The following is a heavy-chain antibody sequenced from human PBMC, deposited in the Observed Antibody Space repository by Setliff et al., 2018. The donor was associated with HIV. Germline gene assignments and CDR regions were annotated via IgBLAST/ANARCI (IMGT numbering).Heavy chain of an antibody. J-gene: IGHJ4*02. CDR2: VYSSGST. CDR1: GDSISSGSYY. CDR3: ARGIGLLPFDA. D-gene: IGHD2-15*01. V-gene: IGHV4-61*02. Sequence: SETLSLTCTVSGDSISSGSYYWSWIRQPAGKGLEWIGRVYSSGSTNYNPPLKSRLTISVDTSKRQFSLNLSSVTAADTAVYFCARGIGLLPFDAWGQGTLVTVSS.